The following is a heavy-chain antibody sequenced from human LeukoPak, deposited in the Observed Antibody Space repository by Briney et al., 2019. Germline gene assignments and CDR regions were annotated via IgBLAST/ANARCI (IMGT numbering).Heavy chain of an antibody. CDR1: GFTFRSYA. CDR2: ISDSGGST. V-gene: IGHV3-64D*09. D-gene: IGHD2-15*01. CDR3: VRGYSFGPYGMDV. J-gene: IGHJ6*02. Sequence: GGSLRLSCVVSGFTFRSYAMSWVRQAPGKGLEYVSAISDSGGSTYYADSVKGRFTISRDNSKNTLYLQMSSLRAEDTAVYFCVRGYSFGPYGMDVWGQGTTVTVSS.